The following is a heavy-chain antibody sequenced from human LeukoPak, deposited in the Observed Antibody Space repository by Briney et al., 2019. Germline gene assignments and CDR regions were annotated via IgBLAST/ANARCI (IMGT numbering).Heavy chain of an antibody. Sequence: GGSLRLSCAASGFTFSSYWMSWVRQAPGKGLEWVANIKQDGSEKYYVDSVKGRFTISRDNAKNSLYLQMNSLRAEDTAVYYCARSGVPAAMRKWNYFDYWGQGTLVTVSS. CDR1: GFTFSSYW. D-gene: IGHD2-2*01. J-gene: IGHJ4*02. V-gene: IGHV3-7*01. CDR3: ARSGVPAAMRKWNYFDY. CDR2: IKQDGSEK.